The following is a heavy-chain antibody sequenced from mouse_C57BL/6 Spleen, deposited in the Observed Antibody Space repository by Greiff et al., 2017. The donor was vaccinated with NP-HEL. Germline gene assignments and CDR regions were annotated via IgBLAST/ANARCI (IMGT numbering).Heavy chain of an antibody. D-gene: IGHD1-1*01. CDR1: GFTFSDYY. J-gene: IGHJ1*03. CDR2: INYDGSST. Sequence: EVKLVESEGGLVQPGSSMKLSCTASGFTFSDYYMAWVRQVPEKGLEGVANINYDGSSTYYLDSLKSRFIISRDNAKNILYLQMSSLKSEDTATYYCARDGRSYWYFDVWGTGTTVTVSS. CDR3: ARDGRSYWYFDV. V-gene: IGHV5-16*01.